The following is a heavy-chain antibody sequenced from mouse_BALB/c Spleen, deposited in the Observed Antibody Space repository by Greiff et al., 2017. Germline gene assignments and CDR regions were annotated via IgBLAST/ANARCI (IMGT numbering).Heavy chain of an antibody. Sequence: EVQVVESGGGLVQPGGSRKLSCAASGFTFSSFGMHWVRQAPEKGLEWVAYISSGSSTIYYADTVKGRFTISRDNPKNTLFLQMTSLRSEDTAMYYCARLGEGYYYAMDYWGQGTSVTVSS. D-gene: IGHD3-3*01. CDR3: ARLGEGYYYAMDY. J-gene: IGHJ4*01. CDR2: ISSGSSTI. V-gene: IGHV5-17*02. CDR1: GFTFSSFG.